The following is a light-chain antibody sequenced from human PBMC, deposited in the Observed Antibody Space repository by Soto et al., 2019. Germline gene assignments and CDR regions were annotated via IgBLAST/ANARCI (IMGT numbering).Light chain of an antibody. CDR2: GAS. CDR1: QSVRSTY. CDR3: QQFSGSVT. V-gene: IGKV3-20*01. Sequence: EVVLTQSPGTLSLSPGERATLSCSASQSVRSTYLGWYQQKPGQAPRLLIYGASKRQSGVPDRFSGGGSGTDFTLTISSLQPEDFAVYYCQQFSGSVTFGGGTKVDI. J-gene: IGKJ4*01.